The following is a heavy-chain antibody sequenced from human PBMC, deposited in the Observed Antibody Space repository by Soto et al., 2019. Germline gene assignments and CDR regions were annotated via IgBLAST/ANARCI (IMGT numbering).Heavy chain of an antibody. J-gene: IGHJ4*02. D-gene: IGHD5-18*01. Sequence: KSSETLSLTCAVSGYSISSGYYWGWIRQPPGKGLEWIGSIYHSGSTYYNPSLKSRVTISVDTSKNQFSLKLSSVTAADTAVYYCASAVRDTAMVTEAYYFDYWGQGTLVTVSS. CDR2: IYHSGST. CDR1: GYSISSGYY. V-gene: IGHV4-38-2*01. CDR3: ASAVRDTAMVTEAYYFDY.